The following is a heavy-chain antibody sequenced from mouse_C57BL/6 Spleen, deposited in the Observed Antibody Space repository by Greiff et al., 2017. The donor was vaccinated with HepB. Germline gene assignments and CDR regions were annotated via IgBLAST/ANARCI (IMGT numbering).Heavy chain of an antibody. J-gene: IGHJ3*01. CDR1: GYAFSSSW. D-gene: IGHD1-1*01. Sequence: VQLQQSGPELVKPGASVKISCKASGYAFSSSWMNWVKQRPGKGLEWIGRIYPGDGDTNYNGKFKGKATLTADKSSSTAYLQLSSLTSEDSAVYFGARQKDYYGTWFAYWGQGTLVTVSA. V-gene: IGHV1-82*01. CDR3: ARQKDYYGTWFAY. CDR2: IYPGDGDT.